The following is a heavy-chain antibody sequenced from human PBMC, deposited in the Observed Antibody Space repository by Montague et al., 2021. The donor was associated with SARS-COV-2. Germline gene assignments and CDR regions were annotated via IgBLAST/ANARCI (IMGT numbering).Heavy chain of an antibody. CDR2: IYYSGST. CDR3: ARQMRQSSIFGVVIQYYFDY. V-gene: IGHV4-39*01. Sequence: SETLSLTCTVSGGPISSSSYYWGWIRQPPGKGLEWIGSIYYSGSTYYNPSLKSRVTISVDTSKNQFSLKLSSVTAADTAVYYCARQMRQSSIFGVVIQYYFDYWGQGTLVTVSS. D-gene: IGHD3-3*01. CDR1: GGPISSSSYY. J-gene: IGHJ4*02.